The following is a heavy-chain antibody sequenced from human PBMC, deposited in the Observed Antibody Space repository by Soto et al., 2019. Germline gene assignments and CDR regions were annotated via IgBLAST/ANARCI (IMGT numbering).Heavy chain of an antibody. Sequence: SETLSLTCTLSGGSLNSGGHYWSWIRQHPGKGLEWIGYISFSGNVYYIPSLRSRVTLSIDTSQNQLSLRLTSVTAADTAVYYCARDRGPDYGGADYYGIDVWGQGTTVTVPS. J-gene: IGHJ6*01. V-gene: IGHV4-31*03. D-gene: IGHD4-17*01. CDR3: ARDRGPDYGGADYYGIDV. CDR2: ISFSGNV. CDR1: GGSLNSGGHY.